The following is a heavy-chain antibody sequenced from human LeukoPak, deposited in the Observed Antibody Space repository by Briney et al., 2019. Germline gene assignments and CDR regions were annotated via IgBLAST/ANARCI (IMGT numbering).Heavy chain of an antibody. J-gene: IGHJ6*02. CDR3: ARVQWEPYYYYGMDV. V-gene: IGHV1-69*13. CDR2: IIPIFGTA. D-gene: IGHD1-26*01. Sequence: SVKVSCKASGGTFSSYAISWVRQAPGQGLEWMGGIIPIFGTANYAQKFQGRVTITADESTSTAYMELSSLRSEDTAVYYCARVQWEPYYYYGMDVWGQGTTVTVSS. CDR1: GGTFSSYA.